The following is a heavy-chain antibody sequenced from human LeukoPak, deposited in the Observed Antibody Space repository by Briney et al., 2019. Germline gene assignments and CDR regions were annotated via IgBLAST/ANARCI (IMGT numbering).Heavy chain of an antibody. Sequence: PGGSLRLSCAASGFTFSDYAMSWVRQSPGRGLEWVSTITYTGDDTYYADSVKGRFTISRDNSRNTLYLQMSSLRAEDAALYYFAKIGCSSGSCYPNHWGQGTLVNGSS. V-gene: IGHV3-23*01. D-gene: IGHD2-15*01. CDR1: GFTFSDYA. J-gene: IGHJ1*01. CDR3: AKIGCSSGSCYPNH. CDR2: ITYTGDDT.